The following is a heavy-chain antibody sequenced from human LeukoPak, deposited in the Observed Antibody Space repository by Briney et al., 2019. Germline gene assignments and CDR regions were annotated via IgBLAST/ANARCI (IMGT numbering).Heavy chain of an antibody. D-gene: IGHD3-3*01. J-gene: IGHJ3*02. CDR1: GGSISSYY. CDR3: ARDVTIFGVVMGAFDI. CDR2: IYTSGST. V-gene: IGHV4-4*07. Sequence: SETLSLTCTVSGGSISSYYWSWIRQPAGKGLEWIGRIYTSGSTNYNPSLKSRVTMSVDTSKNQFPLKLSSVTAADTAVYYCARDVTIFGVVMGAFDIWGQGTMVTVSS.